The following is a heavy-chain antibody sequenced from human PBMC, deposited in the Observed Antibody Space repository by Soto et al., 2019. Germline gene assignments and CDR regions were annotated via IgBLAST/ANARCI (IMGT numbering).Heavy chain of an antibody. CDR2: LYSDGST. CDR1: VFTVSNNY. J-gene: IGHJ4*02. D-gene: IGHD2-8*01. CDR3: ATAFCTDGSSCGFDY. Sequence: PGGSLRLACASSVFTVSNNYMNWVRHAPGKGLESVSVLYSDGSTHYADSVKGRFTISRDIPKNTLYLQMNSLRVEDTALYYCATAFCTDGSSCGFDYWGQGALVTVSS. V-gene: IGHV3-53*01.